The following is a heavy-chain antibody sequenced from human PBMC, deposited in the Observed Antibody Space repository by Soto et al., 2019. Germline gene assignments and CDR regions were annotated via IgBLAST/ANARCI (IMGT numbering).Heavy chain of an antibody. CDR1: GGYITTGRYY. J-gene: IGHJ4*02. V-gene: IGHV4-39*01. CDR2: IYYSGRT. Sequence: QLQLQESGPVLLKPSETLSLICTVSGGYITTGRYYWGWLRQPPGKGLAWFGSIYYSGRTGYNPSLQSRVTISIDKSKDQFSLKVSSVTVADTAVYYCARQASEGYSSSPFRYWGQGTLVTVCS. CDR3: ARQASEGYSSSPFRY. D-gene: IGHD6-6*01.